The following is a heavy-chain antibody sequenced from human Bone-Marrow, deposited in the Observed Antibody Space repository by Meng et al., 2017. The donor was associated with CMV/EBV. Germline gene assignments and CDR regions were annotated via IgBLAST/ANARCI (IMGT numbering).Heavy chain of an antibody. V-gene: IGHV3-11*04. CDR2: ISSSCSTI. J-gene: IGHJ6*02. CDR1: GFTFSDYY. D-gene: IGHD2-2*01. Sequence: SLKISCAASGFTFSDYYMGWIRQAPGKGLEWVSYISSSCSTIYYADSVKDRFTISRDNAKNSLYLQMHSLRADDTAVYYCGREAGYCSSTSCYQDGMEVWGQGNTVNVPS. CDR3: GREAGYCSSTSCYQDGMEV.